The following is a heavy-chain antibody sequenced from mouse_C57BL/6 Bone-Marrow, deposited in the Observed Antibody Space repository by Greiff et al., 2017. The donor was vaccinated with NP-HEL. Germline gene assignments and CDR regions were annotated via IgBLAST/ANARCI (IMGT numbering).Heavy chain of an antibody. CDR3: ARVGTTPWYFDV. Sequence: QVQLQQSGAELARPGASVKLSCKASGYTFTSYGISWVKQRTGQGLEWIGEIYPRSGNTYYTEKFKGKATLTADKSSSPAYMERRSLTSEDAAVYFCARVGTTPWYFDVWGTGTTVTVSS. D-gene: IGHD1-1*01. CDR2: IYPRSGNT. CDR1: GYTFTSYG. V-gene: IGHV1-81*01. J-gene: IGHJ1*03.